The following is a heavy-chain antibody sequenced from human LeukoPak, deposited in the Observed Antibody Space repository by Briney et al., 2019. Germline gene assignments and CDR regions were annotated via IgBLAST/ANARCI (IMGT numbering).Heavy chain of an antibody. V-gene: IGHV3-23*01. Sequence: GGSLRLSCAASGFTFSSYAMSWVRQAPGKGLEWVSAISGSGSSTYYADSVKGRFTISRDNSKNTLNLLMNSLRAEDTAVYYCAKLYASGSYSPFDYWGQGTLVTVSS. J-gene: IGHJ4*02. CDR2: ISGSGSST. CDR1: GFTFSSYA. D-gene: IGHD3-10*01. CDR3: AKLYASGSYSPFDY.